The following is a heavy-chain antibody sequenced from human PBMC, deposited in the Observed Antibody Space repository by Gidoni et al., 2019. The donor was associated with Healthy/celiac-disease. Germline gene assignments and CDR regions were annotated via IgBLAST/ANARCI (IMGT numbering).Heavy chain of an antibody. CDR1: GGSFSGYY. D-gene: IGHD6-19*01. Sequence: QVQLQQWGAGLLKPSETLSLTCAVYGGSFSGYYWSGIRQPPGKGLEWIGEINHSGSTNYNPSLKSRVTISGDTSKNQFSLKLSSVTAADTAVYYCARPPRGIAVAGTLRYYYYIDVWGKGTTVTVSS. J-gene: IGHJ6*03. V-gene: IGHV4-34*01. CDR3: ARPPRGIAVAGTLRYYYYIDV. CDR2: INHSGST.